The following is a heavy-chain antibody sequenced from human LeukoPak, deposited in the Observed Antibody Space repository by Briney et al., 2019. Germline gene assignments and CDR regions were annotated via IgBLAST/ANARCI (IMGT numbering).Heavy chain of an antibody. CDR2: IYYSGST. CDR3: ARESSGYYLSYYYYYMDV. CDR1: GGSISSHY. Sequence: SETLSLTCTVSGGSISSHYWGWIRQPPGKGLEWIGYIYYSGSTNYNPSLKSRVTISVDTSKNQFSLRLSSVTAADTAVYYCARESSGYYLSYYYYYMDVWGKGTTVTVSS. D-gene: IGHD3-22*01. J-gene: IGHJ6*03. V-gene: IGHV4-59*11.